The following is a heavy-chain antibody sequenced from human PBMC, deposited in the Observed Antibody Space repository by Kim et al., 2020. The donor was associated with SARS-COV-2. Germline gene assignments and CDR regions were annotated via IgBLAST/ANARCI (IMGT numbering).Heavy chain of an antibody. CDR1: GGSISSGGYY. CDR3: ARGGLFLHLGNWFDP. Sequence: SETLSLTCTVSGGSISSGGYYWSWIRQHPGKGLEWIGYIYYSGSTYYNPSLKSRVTISVDTSKNQFSLKLSSVTAADTAVYYCARGGLFLHLGNWFDPWGQGTLVTVSS. D-gene: IGHD3-16*01. J-gene: IGHJ5*02. CDR2: IYYSGST. V-gene: IGHV4-31*03.